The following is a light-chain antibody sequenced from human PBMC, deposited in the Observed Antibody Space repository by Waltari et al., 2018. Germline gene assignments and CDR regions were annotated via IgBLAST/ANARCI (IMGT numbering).Light chain of an antibody. J-gene: IGLJ3*02. V-gene: IGLV1-40*01. CDR1: RSNIGADYA. CDR2: GNS. CDR3: QSYDNRLSAWV. Sequence: QSALTQPPSVSGAPGQRVPIPCPGSRSNIGADYAVHWYQQLPRTAPKPLIHGNSNRPSGVPDRFSGSKSGTSASLAIPGLQAEDEADYYCQSYDNRLSAWVFGGGTKLTVL.